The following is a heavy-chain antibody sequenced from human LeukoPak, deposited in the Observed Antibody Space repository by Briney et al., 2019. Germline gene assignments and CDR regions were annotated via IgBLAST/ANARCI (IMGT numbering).Heavy chain of an antibody. CDR2: IFYSGST. CDR3: ARDLELERDRWNYFES. Sequence: SETLSLTCTVSGGSSSYFYWSWVRQPPGKGLEWIGYIFYSGSTKYNPSLKNRVTISLDTSKNQTSLKLSSVTAADTAVYYCARDLELERDRWNYFESWGQGTLVTVSS. V-gene: IGHV4-59*01. D-gene: IGHD1-1*01. CDR1: GGSSSYFY. J-gene: IGHJ4*02.